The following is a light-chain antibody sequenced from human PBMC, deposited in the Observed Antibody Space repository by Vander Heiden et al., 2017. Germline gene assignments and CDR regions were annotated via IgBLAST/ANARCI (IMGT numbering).Light chain of an antibody. CDR1: QSVSSN. Sequence: EIVMTQSPATLSVSPGERATLSCRASQSVSSNLAWYQQKPGQAPRLLIYGASTRATGIPARFSGSGSGTEFTLTISSLQSEDFAVYYCQQYNNWPIPFGQGKRLEI. J-gene: IGKJ5*01. V-gene: IGKV3-15*01. CDR2: GAS. CDR3: QQYNNWPIP.